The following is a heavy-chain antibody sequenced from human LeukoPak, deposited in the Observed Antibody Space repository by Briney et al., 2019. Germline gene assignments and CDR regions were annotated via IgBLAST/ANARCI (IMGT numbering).Heavy chain of an antibody. CDR3: ASLLNVAGYSGYDSDY. J-gene: IGHJ4*02. Sequence: SETLSLTCAVYGGSFSGYYWSWIRQPPGKGLEWIREINHSGSTNYNPSLKSRVTISVDPSKNQFSLKLSSVTAADTAVYYCASLLNVAGYSGYDSDYWGQGTLVTVSS. CDR1: GGSFSGYY. D-gene: IGHD5-12*01. V-gene: IGHV4-34*01. CDR2: INHSGST.